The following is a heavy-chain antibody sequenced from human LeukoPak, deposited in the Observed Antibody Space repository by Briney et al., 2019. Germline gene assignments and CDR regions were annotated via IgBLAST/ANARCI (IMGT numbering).Heavy chain of an antibody. Sequence: PGGSLRLSCAASGFTFSSYNMNWVRQAPGKGLEWVSTISGSGGTTYYADSVKGRFTISRDNSKNTLYLQINSLRAEDTALYYCAKGKPAAGTFDYWGQGTLVTVSS. V-gene: IGHV3-23*01. CDR2: ISGSGGTT. CDR1: GFTFSSYN. D-gene: IGHD6-13*01. CDR3: AKGKPAAGTFDY. J-gene: IGHJ4*02.